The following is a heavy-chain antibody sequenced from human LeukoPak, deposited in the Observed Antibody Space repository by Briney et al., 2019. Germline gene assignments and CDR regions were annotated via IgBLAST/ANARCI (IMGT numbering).Heavy chain of an antibody. CDR1: GYSISSASY. D-gene: IGHD3-3*01. CDR3: ARPISSQGYFGVVID. J-gene: IGHJ4*02. CDR2: IYHSGSP. Sequence: SETLSLTCAVSGYSISSASYWGRIRQPPGKGLEWIGNIYHSGSPYYNPFLKSRVTISVDTSKNQFSLKLSSVTAADTAVYYCARPISSQGYFGVVIDWGQGTLVTVSS. V-gene: IGHV4-38-2*01.